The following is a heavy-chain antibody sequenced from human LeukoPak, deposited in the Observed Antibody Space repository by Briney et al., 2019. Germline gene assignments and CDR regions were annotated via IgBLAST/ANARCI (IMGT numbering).Heavy chain of an antibody. CDR2: ISGSGSST. D-gene: IGHD3-9*01. CDR1: GFTFSGYA. J-gene: IGHJ4*02. Sequence: PGGSLRLSCAASGFTFSGYAMSWVRQAPGKGLEWVSAISGSGSSTYYADSVKGRFTVSRDNSKNTLYLQMNSLRAEDTAVYYCAKGTDILTGYYFDYWGQGTLVTVSS. V-gene: IGHV3-23*01. CDR3: AKGTDILTGYYFDY.